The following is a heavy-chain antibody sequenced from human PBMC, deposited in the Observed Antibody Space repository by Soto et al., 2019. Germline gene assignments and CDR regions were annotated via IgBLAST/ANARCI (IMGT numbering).Heavy chain of an antibody. CDR1: GGSFSGYY. CDR2: INHSGST. Sequence: VQLQQWGAGLLKPSETLSLTCAVYGGSFSGYYWSWIRQPPGKGLEWIGEINHSGSTNYNPSLKSRVTISVDTSKNQFSLKLSSVTAADTAVYYCADLGYCSGGSCYDDAFDIWGQGTMVTVSS. D-gene: IGHD2-15*01. V-gene: IGHV4-34*01. J-gene: IGHJ3*02. CDR3: ADLGYCSGGSCYDDAFDI.